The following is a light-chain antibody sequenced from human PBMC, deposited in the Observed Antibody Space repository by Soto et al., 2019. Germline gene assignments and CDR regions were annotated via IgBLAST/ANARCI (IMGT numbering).Light chain of an antibody. CDR2: WAS. CDR1: QSVLYSSNNKNY. Sequence: DIVMTQSPDSLAVSLGERATINCKSSQSVLYSSNNKNYLAWYQQKPGQSPKLLIYWASTRESGVPDRFSGSGSGTDFTLTISSLQAEDVAVYYCQHYYSIPRTFGQGTKVDIK. J-gene: IGKJ1*01. CDR3: QHYYSIPRT. V-gene: IGKV4-1*01.